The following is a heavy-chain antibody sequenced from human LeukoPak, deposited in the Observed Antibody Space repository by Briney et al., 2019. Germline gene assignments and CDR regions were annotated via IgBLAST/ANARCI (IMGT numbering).Heavy chain of an antibody. D-gene: IGHD6-13*01. V-gene: IGHV3-21*06. CDR1: GFTFSSYG. CDR2: ITGSSSYI. Sequence: GGSPRLSCAASGFTFSSYGMHWVRQAPGKGLEWVSSITGSSSYIYYADSVKGRFTVSRDNAKNSLYLQMNSLRAEDTAVYYCARTPSSEQQLSFDYWGQGTLVTVSS. J-gene: IGHJ4*02. CDR3: ARTPSSEQQLSFDY.